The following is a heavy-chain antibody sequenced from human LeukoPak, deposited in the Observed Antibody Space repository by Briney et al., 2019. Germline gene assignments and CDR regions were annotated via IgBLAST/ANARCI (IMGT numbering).Heavy chain of an antibody. J-gene: IGHJ4*02. CDR1: GLTFSNYG. CDR3: AKDCSGGSCSYFDY. CDR2: VRYDGTNR. V-gene: IGHV3-33*06. Sequence: GMSLRLSCAASGLTFSNYGMHWVRQAPGKGLEWVAVVRYDGTNRYYADSVKGRFTISRDNSKNTLYLQLNSLRADDTAVYFCAKDCSGGSCSYFDYWGQGTLVTVSS. D-gene: IGHD2-15*01.